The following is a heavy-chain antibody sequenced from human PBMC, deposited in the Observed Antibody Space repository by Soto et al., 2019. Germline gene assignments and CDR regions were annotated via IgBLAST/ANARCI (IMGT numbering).Heavy chain of an antibody. J-gene: IGHJ4*02. D-gene: IGHD6-13*01. CDR2: ISAYNGNT. V-gene: IGHV1-18*01. CDR1: GYTFTSYG. Sequence: GASVKVSCKASGYTFTSYGISWVRQAPGQGLEWMGWISAYNGNTNYAQKLQGRVTMTTDTSTSTAYMELRSLRSDDTAVYYCARGGAHQRAAGLIDYWGQGTLVTVSS. CDR3: ARGGAHQRAAGLIDY.